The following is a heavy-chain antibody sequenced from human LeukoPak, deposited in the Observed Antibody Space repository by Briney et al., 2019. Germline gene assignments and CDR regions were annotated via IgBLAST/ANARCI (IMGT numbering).Heavy chain of an antibody. CDR1: GFTFSSYA. D-gene: IGHD5-24*01. V-gene: IGHV3-23*01. J-gene: IGHJ4*02. CDR2: ISGSGGST. Sequence: GGSLRLSCAASGFTFSSYAMSWVRQAPGKGLEWVSAISGSGGSTYYADSVKGRFTISRDNPKNTLYLQMNSLRAEDTAVYYCAKDLQDGYNYWNYFDYWGQGTLVTVSS. CDR3: AKDLQDGYNYWNYFDY.